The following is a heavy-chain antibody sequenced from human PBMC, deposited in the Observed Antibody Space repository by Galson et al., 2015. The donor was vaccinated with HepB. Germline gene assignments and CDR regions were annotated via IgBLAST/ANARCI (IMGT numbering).Heavy chain of an antibody. CDR3: TTDYRLFGVVLKYYYYYYGMDV. V-gene: IGHV3-15*01. D-gene: IGHD3-3*01. CDR1: GFTFSDAW. J-gene: IGHJ6*02. CDR2: IKSKSDGGTT. Sequence: SLRLSCAASGFTFSDAWMTWVRQPPGKGLEWVGRIKSKSDGGTTDYAAPVKGRFTISRDDSKTTLFLQMNSLKTEDTAVYYCTTDYRLFGVVLKYYYYYYGMDVWGQGTTVTVSS.